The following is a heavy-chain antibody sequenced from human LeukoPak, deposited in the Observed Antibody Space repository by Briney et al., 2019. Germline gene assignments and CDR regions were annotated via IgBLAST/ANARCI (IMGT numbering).Heavy chain of an antibody. J-gene: IGHJ4*02. V-gene: IGHV3-30*18. D-gene: IGHD4-17*01. CDR3: AKVPDGDYGVDY. Sequence: QSGGSLRLSCAASGFTFSSYWMSWVRQAPGKGLEWVAVISYDGSNKYYADSVKGRFTISRDNSKNTLYLQMNSLRAEDTAVYYCAKVPDGDYGVDYWGQGTLVTVSS. CDR1: GFTFSSYW. CDR2: ISYDGSNK.